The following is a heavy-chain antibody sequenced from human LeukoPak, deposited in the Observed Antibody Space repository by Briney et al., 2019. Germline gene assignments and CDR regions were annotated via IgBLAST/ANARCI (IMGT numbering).Heavy chain of an antibody. V-gene: IGHV3-11*06. CDR2: ISSSSSYI. J-gene: IGHJ4*02. Sequence: GGSLRLSCVASGFTFRDYYMSWIRRAPGKGLEWVSYISSSSSYIDYADSVKGRFTISRDNAKNSLHLQMKSLRAEDTAVYYCARDQWRLFDYWGQGTLVTVSS. D-gene: IGHD2-21*02. CDR3: ARDQWRLFDY. CDR1: GFTFRDYY.